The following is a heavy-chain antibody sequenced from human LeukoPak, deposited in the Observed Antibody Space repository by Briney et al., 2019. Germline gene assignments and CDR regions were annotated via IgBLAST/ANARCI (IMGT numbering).Heavy chain of an antibody. CDR2: IIPILGIA. J-gene: IGHJ4*02. CDR1: GGTFSSYA. Sequence: SVKVSCKASGGTFSSYAISWVRQAPGQGLEWMGRIIPILGIANYAQKFQGRVTITADKSTSTAYMELSSLRSEDTAVYYCARETYYDILTGYSIDYWGQGTLVTVSS. V-gene: IGHV1-69*04. D-gene: IGHD3-9*01. CDR3: ARETYYDILTGYSIDY.